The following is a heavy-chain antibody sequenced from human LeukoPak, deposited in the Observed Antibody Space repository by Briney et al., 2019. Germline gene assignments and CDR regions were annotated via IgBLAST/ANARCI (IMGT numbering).Heavy chain of an antibody. J-gene: IGHJ4*02. CDR3: AKLVRGGRYFDY. V-gene: IGHV3-23*01. CDR2: ISGSGGST. Sequence: TGGSLRLSCAASGFTFSSYAMSWVRQAPGKGLEWVSAISGSGGSTYYADSVKGRFTISRDNSKNTLYLQMNSLRDEATAVYYCAKLVRGGRYFDYWGQGTLVTVSS. D-gene: IGHD3-10*01. CDR1: GFTFSSYA.